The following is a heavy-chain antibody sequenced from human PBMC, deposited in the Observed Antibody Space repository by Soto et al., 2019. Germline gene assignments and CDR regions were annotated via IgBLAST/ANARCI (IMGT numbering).Heavy chain of an antibody. CDR3: ARDLWGYCGTDCYPLDV. V-gene: IGHV4-61*01. J-gene: IGHJ6*02. Sequence: PSETLSLTCTVSGDSVSSEHTYWSWIRQPPGKGLEWIGYMYNTGSTIYNPSLKSRVTISVDTSKNQFSLKLNSVTAADTAVYYCARDLWGYCGTDCYPLDVWGQGTTVTGSS. D-gene: IGHD2-21*02. CDR1: GDSVSSEHTY. CDR2: MYNTGST.